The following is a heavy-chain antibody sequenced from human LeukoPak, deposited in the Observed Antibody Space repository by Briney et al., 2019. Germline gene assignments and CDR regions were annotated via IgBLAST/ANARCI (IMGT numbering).Heavy chain of an antibody. CDR3: ATPYCSGISCLDVFNM. Sequence: PSETLSLTCSASGVYISDGRYYWTWLRQHPGKGLEWIGYKYYSGSAKYNPSLKSRLTISVDPSKNQFSLQLRSVTAADTAMYYCATPYCSGISCLDVFNMWGQGTMVTVSS. CDR1: GVYISDGRYY. CDR2: KYYSGSA. J-gene: IGHJ3*02. V-gene: IGHV4-31*03. D-gene: IGHD2-15*01.